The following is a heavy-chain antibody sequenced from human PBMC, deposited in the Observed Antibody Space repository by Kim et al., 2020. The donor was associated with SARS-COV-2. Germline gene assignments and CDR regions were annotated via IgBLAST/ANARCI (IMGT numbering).Heavy chain of an antibody. V-gene: IGHV4-39*01. Sequence: SVMSRITVSVDTSKNQFSLKRSSVTAADTAVYYCARPSSTNRRSGSFDIWGQGTMVTVSS. J-gene: IGHJ3*02. CDR3: ARPSSTNRRSGSFDI. D-gene: IGHD1-26*01.